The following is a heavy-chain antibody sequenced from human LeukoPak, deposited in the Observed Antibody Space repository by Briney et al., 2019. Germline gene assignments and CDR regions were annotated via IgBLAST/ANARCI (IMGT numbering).Heavy chain of an antibody. J-gene: IGHJ6*02. CDR3: ARVSDYYYGMDV. CDR1: GGSLSSYY. Sequence: SETLSLTCTVSGGSLSSYYWSWIRQPPGKGLEWVGYIYYSGSTNYNPSLKSRVTISVDTSKNQFSLKLSSVTADDTAVYYCARVSDYYYGMDVWGQGTTVTVSS. CDR2: IYYSGST. V-gene: IGHV4-59*01.